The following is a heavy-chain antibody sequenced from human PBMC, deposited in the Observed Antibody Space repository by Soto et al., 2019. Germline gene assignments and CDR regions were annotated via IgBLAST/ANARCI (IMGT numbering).Heavy chain of an antibody. D-gene: IGHD3-3*01. CDR2: IYHSGST. CDR3: ARDQRFLEWLLYEDYGMDV. V-gene: IGHV4-4*02. J-gene: IGHJ6*02. CDR1: GGSISSSNW. Sequence: SETLSLTCAVSGGSISSSNWWSWVRQPPGKGLEWIGEIYHSGSTNYNPSLKSRVTISVDKSKNQFSLKLSSVTAADTAVYYCARDQRFLEWLLYEDYGMDVWGQGTTVTAP.